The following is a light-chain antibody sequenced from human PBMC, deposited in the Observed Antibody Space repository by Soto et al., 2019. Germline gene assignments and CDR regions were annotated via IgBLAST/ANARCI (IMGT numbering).Light chain of an antibody. CDR2: DVS. J-gene: IGLJ2*01. V-gene: IGLV2-11*01. Sequence: QSALTQPRSVSGSPGQSVTISCTGTSSDVGGYNYVSWYQQHPGKAPKLMIFDVSKRPSGVPDRFAGSKSGNTASLTISGLQAEDEADHYCCSYAGWYSLIFGGGTKLTVL. CDR1: SSDVGGYNY. CDR3: CSYAGWYSLI.